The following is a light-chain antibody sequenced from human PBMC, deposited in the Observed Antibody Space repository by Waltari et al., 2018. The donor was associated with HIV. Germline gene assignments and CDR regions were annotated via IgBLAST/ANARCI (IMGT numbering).Light chain of an antibody. Sequence: SVLTQPPSASGPPGPRVTISCSGSPSNIGSNNAFWYQHLPGTAPTLLIQRNNQRPSGFPSRFSGSTSGTSASLAISGLRSEDEAEYYCVAWDDSLGGVVFGGGTKVAVL. CDR1: PSNIGSNN. CDR3: VAWDDSLGGVV. V-gene: IGLV1-47*01. CDR2: RNN. J-gene: IGLJ2*01.